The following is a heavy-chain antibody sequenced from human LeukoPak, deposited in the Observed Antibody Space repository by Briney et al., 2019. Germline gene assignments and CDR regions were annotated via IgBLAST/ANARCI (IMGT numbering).Heavy chain of an antibody. CDR1: GFTFVTYA. J-gene: IGHJ4*02. CDR3: ARRLRGEVTARPFDY. CDR2: IDNSGGYT. Sequence: GGSLRLSCAASGFTFVTYAMSSVRPAPGKGLEWVSTIDNSGGYTYYADPVKGRFPIPRANSKNTPFLQMTSLTAQASAVYYCARRLRGEVTARPFDYWGQGTLVSVSS. D-gene: IGHD6-6*01. V-gene: IGHV3-23*01.